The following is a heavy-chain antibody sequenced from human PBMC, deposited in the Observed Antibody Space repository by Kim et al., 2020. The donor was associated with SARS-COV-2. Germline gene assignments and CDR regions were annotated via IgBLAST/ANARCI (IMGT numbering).Heavy chain of an antibody. V-gene: IGHV5-51*01. J-gene: IGHJ3*02. CDR1: ESSFSNYW. CDR2: IFPDDSAI. Sequence: GESLKISCKGSESSFSNYWVAWVRQIPGEGLEWMGVIFPDDSAIRYRPSFEGQVTISADKSINTAYLQWDSLKASDTAVYFCARHSLFRAAHVSDPTFDIWGQGRMVTVSS. CDR3: ARHSLFRAAHVSDPTFDI. D-gene: IGHD6-6*01.